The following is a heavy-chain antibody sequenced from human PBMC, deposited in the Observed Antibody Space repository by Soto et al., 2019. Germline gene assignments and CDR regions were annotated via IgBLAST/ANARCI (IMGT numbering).Heavy chain of an antibody. D-gene: IGHD3-10*01. V-gene: IGHV1-8*01. CDR2: MNPNSGNT. Sequence: ASVKVSCKASGYTFTSYDINWVRQATGQGLEWMGWMNPNSGNTGYAQKFQGRVTMTRNTSISTAYMELSSLRSEDTAVYYCARAHSPYYGSGSSMVGFDYWGQGTLVTVSS. J-gene: IGHJ4*02. CDR3: ARAHSPYYGSGSSMVGFDY. CDR1: GYTFTSYD.